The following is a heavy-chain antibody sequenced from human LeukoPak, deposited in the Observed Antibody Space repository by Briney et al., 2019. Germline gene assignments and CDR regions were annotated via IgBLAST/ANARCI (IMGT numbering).Heavy chain of an antibody. CDR2: IYYSGST. D-gene: IGHD3-9*01. CDR3: ARDVYDILTGYYSPFDY. V-gene: IGHV4-59*12. CDR1: GGSISTFY. Sequence: SETLSLTCAVSGGSISTFYWSWIRQPAGKGLEWIGYIYYSGSTNYNPSLKSRVTISVDTSKNQFSLKLSSVTAADTAVYYCARDVYDILTGYYSPFDYWGQGTLVTVSS. J-gene: IGHJ4*02.